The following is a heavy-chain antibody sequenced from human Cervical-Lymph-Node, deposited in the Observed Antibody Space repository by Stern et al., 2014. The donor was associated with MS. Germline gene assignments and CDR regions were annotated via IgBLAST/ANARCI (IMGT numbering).Heavy chain of an antibody. CDR3: ARGTGYSYYFDY. CDR1: GYIFTDHY. D-gene: IGHD3/OR15-3a*01. J-gene: IGHJ4*02. Sequence: VQLVESGAEVKKPGASVKVSCKASGYIFTDHYIHWVRQAPGQGLEWMGVINPSGGSTTNAKKFQGSVTMTRDSSTSTVHMELSSLRSEDTAVYYCARGTGYSYYFDYWGQGTLVTVSS. V-gene: IGHV1-46*01. CDR2: INPSGGST.